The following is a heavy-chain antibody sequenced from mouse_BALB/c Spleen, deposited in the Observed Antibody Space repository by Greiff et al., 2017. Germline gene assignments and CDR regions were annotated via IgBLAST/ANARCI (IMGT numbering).Heavy chain of an antibody. V-gene: IGHV5-9-4*01. J-gene: IGHJ4*01. CDR3: ARDGYDYDGYAMDY. D-gene: IGHD2-4*01. Sequence: DVMLVESGGGLVKPGGSLKLSCAASGFTFSSYAMSWVRQSPEKRLEWVAEISSGGSYTYYPDTVTGRFTISRDNAKNTLYLEMSSLRSEDTAMYYCARDGYDYDGYAMDYWGQGTSVTVSS. CDR2: ISSGGSYT. CDR1: GFTFSSYA.